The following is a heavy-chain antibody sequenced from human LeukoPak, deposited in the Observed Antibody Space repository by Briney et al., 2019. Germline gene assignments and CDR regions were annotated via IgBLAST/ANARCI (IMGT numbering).Heavy chain of an antibody. CDR2: VYHTGNT. CDR1: GYSISSGYY. D-gene: IGHD3-22*01. CDR3: AVSANDYYSGLDY. J-gene: IGHJ4*02. V-gene: IGHV4-38-2*01. Sequence: PSETLSLTRAVSGYSISSGYYWGWIRQSPGNGLEWIGSVYHTGNTYYNPSLKSRVTMSIDRSKNQFSLRLNSVTAADTAVYYCAVSANDYYSGLDYWGQGTLVTVSS.